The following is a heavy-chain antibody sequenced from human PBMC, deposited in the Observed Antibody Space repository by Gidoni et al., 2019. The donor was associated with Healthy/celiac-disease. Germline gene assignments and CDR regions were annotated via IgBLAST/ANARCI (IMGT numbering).Heavy chain of an antibody. Sequence: EVQLVESGGGLVKPGGSLRLSCAASGFNFSSYRMNWVRQAPGKVRELGSSISSSRSTIYYAESVQGRFTISRDNAKNSLDRQMNSLRAEDTAVYYCARVVVPAATAYYYYYGMDVWGQGTTVTVSS. CDR2: ISSSRSTI. D-gene: IGHD2-2*01. V-gene: IGHV3-21*01. CDR1: GFNFSSYR. CDR3: ARVVVPAATAYYYYYGMDV. J-gene: IGHJ6*02.